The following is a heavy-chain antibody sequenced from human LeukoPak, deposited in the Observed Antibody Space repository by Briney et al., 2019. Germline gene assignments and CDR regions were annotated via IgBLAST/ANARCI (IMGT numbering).Heavy chain of an antibody. Sequence: SETLSLTCTVSGGSINTYYWSWVRQPPGKGLEWIASIYYGGSTDYNPSLKSRVAISIDTSKNQFSLKLSSVTAADTALYYCAGDVDTAMLDAFDIWGQGTMVTVSS. CDR1: GGSINTYY. J-gene: IGHJ3*02. V-gene: IGHV4-59*01. CDR3: AGDVDTAMLDAFDI. CDR2: IYYGGST. D-gene: IGHD5-18*01.